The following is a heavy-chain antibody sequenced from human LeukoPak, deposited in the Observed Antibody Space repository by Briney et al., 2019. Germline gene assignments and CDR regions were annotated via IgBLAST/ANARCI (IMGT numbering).Heavy chain of an antibody. Sequence: SETLSLTCTVSGGSISSYYWSWIRQPPGKGLEWIGYIYYSGSTNYNPSLKSRVTISVDTSKNQFSLKLSSVTAADTVVYYCASNYYGSGSLDYWGQGTLVTVSS. CDR3: ASNYYGSGSLDY. V-gene: IGHV4-59*08. CDR1: GGSISSYY. CDR2: IYYSGST. D-gene: IGHD3-10*01. J-gene: IGHJ4*02.